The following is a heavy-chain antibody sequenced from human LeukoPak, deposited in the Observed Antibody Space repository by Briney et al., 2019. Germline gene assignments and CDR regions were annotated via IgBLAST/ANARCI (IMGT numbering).Heavy chain of an antibody. CDR3: ARDQSPTFNYYYYGMDV. J-gene: IGHJ6*02. CDR1: GYTFSNFG. V-gene: IGHV1-18*01. CDR2: ISAYNGNT. D-gene: IGHD4-11*01. Sequence: ASVKVSCKASGYTFSNFGISWVRQAPGQGLEWMGWISAYNGNTNYAQKPQGRVTMTTDTSTSTAYMELRSLRSDDTAVYYCARDQSPTFNYYYYGMDVWGQGTTVTVSS.